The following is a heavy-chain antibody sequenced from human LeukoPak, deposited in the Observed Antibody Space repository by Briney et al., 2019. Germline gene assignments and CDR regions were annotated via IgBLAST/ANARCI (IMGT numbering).Heavy chain of an antibody. Sequence: PSETLSLTCAVSGGFISGTSYYWSWIRQPAGKGLEWIGRIYTSGSTDYNPSLKSRATISVDTSKNQLSLKLSSVTAADTAVYYCARDKFTYDNYYGSGSYYPFDYWGQGTLVTVSS. CDR2: IYTSGST. CDR1: GGFISGTSYY. V-gene: IGHV4-61*02. D-gene: IGHD3-10*01. CDR3: ARDKFTYDNYYGSGSYYPFDY. J-gene: IGHJ4*02.